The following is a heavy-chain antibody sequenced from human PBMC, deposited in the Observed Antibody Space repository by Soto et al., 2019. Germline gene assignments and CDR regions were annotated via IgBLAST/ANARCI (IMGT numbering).Heavy chain of an antibody. CDR1: GGTVSSYA. Sequence: ASVKVSGKASGGTVSSYAISWVRQAPGQGLEWMGGIIPIFGTANYAQKFQGRVTITADESTSTAYMELSSLRSEDTAVYYCARETGAYYYGMDVWGQGTTVTVSS. D-gene: IGHD3-10*01. V-gene: IGHV1-69*13. CDR2: IIPIFGTA. CDR3: ARETGAYYYGMDV. J-gene: IGHJ6*02.